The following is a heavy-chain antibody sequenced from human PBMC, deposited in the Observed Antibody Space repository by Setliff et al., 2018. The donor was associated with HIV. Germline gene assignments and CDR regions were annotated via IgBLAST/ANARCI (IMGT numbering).Heavy chain of an antibody. V-gene: IGHV4-39*07. CDR2: IYHSGTT. Sequence: SETLSLTCTVSGGSIDSTSYYWGWIRQPPGKGLEWIGSIYHSGTTDYNPSLKSRVTISVDTSKNQFSLKLNSVTAADTAIYYCARASSNTWGGELVYWGQGTLVTVSS. CDR3: ARASSNTWGGELVY. CDR1: GGSIDSTSYY. D-gene: IGHD6-13*01. J-gene: IGHJ4*02.